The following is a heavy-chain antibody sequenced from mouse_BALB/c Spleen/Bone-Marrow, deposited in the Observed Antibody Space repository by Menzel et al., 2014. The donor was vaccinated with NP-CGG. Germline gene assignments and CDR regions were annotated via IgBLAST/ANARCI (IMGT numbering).Heavy chain of an antibody. CDR1: GFTFSDYY. D-gene: IGHD2-4*01. V-gene: IGHV5-4*02. CDR3: ARVSYDYFDY. J-gene: IGHJ2*01. CDR2: ISDGGSYT. Sequence: EVQGVESGGGLVKPGGSLKLSCAASGFTFSDYYMYWVRQTPEKRLGWVATISDGGSYTYYPDSVKGRFTISRDNAKNNLYLQMSSLKSEDTAMYYCARVSYDYFDYWGQGTTLTVSS.